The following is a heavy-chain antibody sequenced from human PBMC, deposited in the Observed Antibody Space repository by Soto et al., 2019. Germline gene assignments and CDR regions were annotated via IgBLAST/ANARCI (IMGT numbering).Heavy chain of an antibody. J-gene: IGHJ5*02. CDR1: GVTFSNAW. V-gene: IGHV3-15*01. D-gene: IGHD6-13*01. CDR3: STLAAAGTVP. CDR2: IKSKTDGGTA. Sequence: EVQLVESGGGLVKPGGSLRLSCVASGVTFSNAWMTWVRQAPGKGLEWVGRIKSKTDGGTADYAAPVKGRFTISRDDSKNTLYLQMSSLKTEDTAVYYCSTLAAAGTVPWGQGTLVTVSS.